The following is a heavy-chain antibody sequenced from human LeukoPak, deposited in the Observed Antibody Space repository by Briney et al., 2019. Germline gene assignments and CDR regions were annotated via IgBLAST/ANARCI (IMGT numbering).Heavy chain of an antibody. D-gene: IGHD3-22*01. CDR2: IYTSGST. CDR1: GGSISSYY. Sequence: PSETLSLTCTVSGGSISSYYWSWIRQPAGKGLEWIGRIYTSGSTNYNPSLKSRVTMSVDTSKNQFSLKLSSVTAADTAVYYCARDGTSSGPGYYYYYIDVWGKGTTVTVSS. V-gene: IGHV4-4*07. CDR3: ARDGTSSGPGYYYYYIDV. J-gene: IGHJ6*03.